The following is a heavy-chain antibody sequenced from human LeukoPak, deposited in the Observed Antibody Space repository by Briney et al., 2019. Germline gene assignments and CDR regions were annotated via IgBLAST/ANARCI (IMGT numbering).Heavy chain of an antibody. CDR3: ARDDYYDSSGYPWLGPAQNAFDI. Sequence: ASVKVSCKASGYSFTNNYIHWVRQAPGQGLEWMGMIYPRDGSTSYAQRFQDRVTVTRDTSTSTVHMELSGLRAEDTALYYCARDDYYDSSGYPWLGPAQNAFDIWGQGTTVTVSS. D-gene: IGHD3-22*01. J-gene: IGHJ3*02. CDR2: IYPRDGST. CDR1: GYSFTNNY. V-gene: IGHV1-46*01.